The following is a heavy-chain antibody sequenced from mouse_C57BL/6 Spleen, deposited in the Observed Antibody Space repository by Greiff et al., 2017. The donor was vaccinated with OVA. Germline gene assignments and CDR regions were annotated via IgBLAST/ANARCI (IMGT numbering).Heavy chain of an antibody. CDR3: VRGATSTVVADYYAMDY. CDR2: IRSKSSNYAT. V-gene: IGHV10-3*01. Sequence: EVKLVESGGGLVQPKGSLKLSCAASGFTFNTYAMHWVRQAPGKGLEWVARIRSKSSNYATYYADSVKDRFTISRDDSQSMLYLQMNNLKTEDTAMYYCVRGATSTVVADYYAMDYWGQGTSVTVSS. D-gene: IGHD1-1*01. CDR1: GFTFNTYA. J-gene: IGHJ4*01.